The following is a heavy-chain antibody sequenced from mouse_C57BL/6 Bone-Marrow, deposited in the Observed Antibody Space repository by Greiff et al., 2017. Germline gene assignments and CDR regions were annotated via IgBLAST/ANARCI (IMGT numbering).Heavy chain of an antibody. J-gene: IGHJ1*03. CDR1: GFTFSSYG. D-gene: IGHD1-1*01. V-gene: IGHV5-6*01. CDR2: ISSGGSYT. Sequence: EVKLMESGGDLVKPGGSLKLSCAASGFTFSSYGMSWVRQTPDKRLEWVATISSGGSYTYYPDSVKGRFTISRDNAKNTLYLQMSSLKSEDTAMYYCAREGSSPGWWFDVCGTGTTVTVSS. CDR3: AREGSSPGWWFDV.